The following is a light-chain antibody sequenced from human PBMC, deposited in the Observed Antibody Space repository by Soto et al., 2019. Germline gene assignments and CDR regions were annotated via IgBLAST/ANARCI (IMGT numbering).Light chain of an antibody. V-gene: IGKV1-27*01. CDR3: QRYDSPPLT. J-gene: IGKJ4*01. CDR2: AAS. Sequence: DIQMTQSPSSLSASVGDRVTITCRASQGISNFLAWYQQKPGKVPKLLIYAASTLQSGVPSRFSGSGSGTDFTLTISSLQPADVATYYCQRYDSPPLTFGGGTKVDIK. CDR1: QGISNF.